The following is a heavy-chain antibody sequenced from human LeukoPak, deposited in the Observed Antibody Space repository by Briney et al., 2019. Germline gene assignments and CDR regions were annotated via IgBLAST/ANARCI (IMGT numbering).Heavy chain of an antibody. CDR3: ARDSGKGAPGAFDI. Sequence: GRSLRLSCAASGFTFDDYAMHWVRQAPGKGLEWVSGISWNSGSIGYADSVKGRFTISRDNAKNSLYLQMNSLRAEDTAVYYCARDSGKGAPGAFDIWGQGTMVTVSS. CDR1: GFTFDDYA. V-gene: IGHV3-9*01. CDR2: ISWNSGSI. D-gene: IGHD1-1*01. J-gene: IGHJ3*02.